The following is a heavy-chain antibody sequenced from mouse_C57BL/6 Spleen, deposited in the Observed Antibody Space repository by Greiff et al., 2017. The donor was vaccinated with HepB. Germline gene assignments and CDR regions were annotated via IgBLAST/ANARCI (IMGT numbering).Heavy chain of an antibody. D-gene: IGHD2-4*01. CDR2: INPNNGGT. J-gene: IGHJ4*01. CDR1: GYTFTDYN. V-gene: IGHV1-18*01. Sequence: EVQLQQSGPELVKPGASVKIPCKASGYTFTDYNMDWVKQSHGKSLEWIGDINPNNGGTIYNQKFKGKATLTVDKSSSTAYMELRSLTSEDTAVYYCARNYYDYEGGYAMDYWGQGTSVTVSS. CDR3: ARNYYDYEGGYAMDY.